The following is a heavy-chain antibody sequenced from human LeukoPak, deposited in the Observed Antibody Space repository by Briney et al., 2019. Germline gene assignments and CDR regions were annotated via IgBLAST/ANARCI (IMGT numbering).Heavy chain of an antibody. V-gene: IGHV1-69*01. J-gene: IGHJ5*02. Sequence: ASVKVSCKASGGTFSSYAISWVRQAPGQGLEWMGGIIPIFGTANYAQKFQGRVTITADESTSTAYMELSSLRSEDTAVYYCARGRAYCGGDCYSRGKKFDPWGQGTLVTVSS. CDR3: ARGRAYCGGDCYSRGKKFDP. CDR1: GGTFSSYA. D-gene: IGHD2-21*02. CDR2: IIPIFGTA.